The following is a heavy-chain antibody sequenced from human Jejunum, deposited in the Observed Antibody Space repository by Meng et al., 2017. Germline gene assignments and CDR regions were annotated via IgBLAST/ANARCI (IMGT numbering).Heavy chain of an antibody. D-gene: IGHD2-15*01. CDR3: ARAASSSTWYDS. CDR2: INAADGST. CDR1: GYTFSSYV. V-gene: IGHV1-3*01. Sequence: GQRVQSGAEVKKPGASVKVSCKASGYTFSSYVIHWVRQAPGERPEWMAWINAADGSTKYSQKFQDRVTISRDTSANIAHMELNSLRSEDTGVYYCARAASSSTWYDSWGQGTLVTVSS. J-gene: IGHJ5*01.